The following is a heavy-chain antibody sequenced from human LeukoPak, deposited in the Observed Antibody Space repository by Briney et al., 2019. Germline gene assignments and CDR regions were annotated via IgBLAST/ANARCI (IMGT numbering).Heavy chain of an antibody. CDR3: VRGEYSSGWYDFFDS. CDR1: GFTFSSYN. V-gene: IGHV3-21*01. CDR2: ISGTSGYK. Sequence: KTGGSLRLSCAASGFTFSSYNMNWVRQAPGKGLEWVASISGTSGYKHYADSVQGRFTISRDNAKKSLHLEMDSLRAEDTAVYYCVRGEYSSGWYDFFDSWGQGTLATVSS. D-gene: IGHD6-19*01. J-gene: IGHJ4*02.